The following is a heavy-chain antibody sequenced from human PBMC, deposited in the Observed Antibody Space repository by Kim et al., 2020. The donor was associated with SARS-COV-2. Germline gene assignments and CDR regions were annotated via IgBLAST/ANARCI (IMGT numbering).Heavy chain of an antibody. CDR2: VNARGGDT. CDR3: ARDRAYGSGTYVSYGMDI. J-gene: IGHJ6*02. CDR1: GYTFTYYN. V-gene: IGHV1-46*01. D-gene: IGHD3-10*01. Sequence: ASVKVSCKPSGYTFTYYNIHWVRLAPGQGLEWMGIVNARGGDTSYAEKFQGRVTMTRDTSTSTVYMELTSLRSEDTAIYYCARDRAYGSGTYVSYGMDIWGLGTTVTVSS.